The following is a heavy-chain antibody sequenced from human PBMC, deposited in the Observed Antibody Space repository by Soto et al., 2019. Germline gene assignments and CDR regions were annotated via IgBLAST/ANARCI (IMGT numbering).Heavy chain of an antibody. CDR3: ARVGGYYYYYMDV. CDR1: GFTFSSYS. V-gene: IGHV3-21*01. CDR2: ISSSSYI. D-gene: IGHD2-15*01. Sequence: EVQLVESGGGLVKPGGSLRLSCAASGFTFSSYSMNWVRQAPGKGLEWVSSISSSSYIYYADSVKGRFTISRDNAKNSLHLQMNSLRAEDTAVYYCARVGGYYYYYMDVWGKGTTVTVSS. J-gene: IGHJ6*03.